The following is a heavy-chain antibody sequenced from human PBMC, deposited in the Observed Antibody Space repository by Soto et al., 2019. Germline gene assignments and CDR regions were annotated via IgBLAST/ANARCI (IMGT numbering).Heavy chain of an antibody. CDR1: GGSIGSYY. Sequence: PSETLSLTCTVSGGSIGSYYWGWFRQPPGKGLEWIGYIYYSGSTNDSPSLKSRVTISVDTSKNQFSLKLRSVTAADTAVYYCASLGVSPSTASYYYGLDVWGQGTTVTVS. CDR3: ASLGVSPSTASYYYGLDV. V-gene: IGHV4-59*01. J-gene: IGHJ6*02. CDR2: IYYSGST. D-gene: IGHD3-16*01.